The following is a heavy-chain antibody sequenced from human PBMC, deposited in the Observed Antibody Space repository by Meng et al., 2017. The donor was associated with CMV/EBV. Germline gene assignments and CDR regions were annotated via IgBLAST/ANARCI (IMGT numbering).Heavy chain of an antibody. V-gene: IGHV4-61*01. J-gene: IGHJ6*02. CDR2: IYYSGST. CDR1: GGSVSSGSYY. CDR3: ARPYYDILTDYYYYYGMDV. Sequence: GSLRLSCTVSGGSVSSGSYYWSWIRQPPGKGLEWIGYIYYSGSTNYNPSLKSRVTISVDTSKNQFSLKLSSVTAADTAVYYCARPYYDILTDYYYYYGMDVWGQGTTVTVSS. D-gene: IGHD3-9*01.